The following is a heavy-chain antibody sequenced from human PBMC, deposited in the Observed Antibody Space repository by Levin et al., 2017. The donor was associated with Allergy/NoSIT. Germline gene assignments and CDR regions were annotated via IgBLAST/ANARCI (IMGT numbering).Heavy chain of an antibody. CDR3: AGNERSVRYSSSWYYYYYYMDV. J-gene: IGHJ6*03. D-gene: IGHD6-13*01. CDR1: GFTFSSYA. V-gene: IGHV3-30-3*01. Sequence: GGSLRLSCAASGFTFSSYAMHWVRQAPGKGLEWVAVISYDGSNKYYADSVKGRFTISRDNSKNTLYLQMNSLRAEDTAVYYCAGNERSVRYSSSWYYYYYYMDVWGKGTTVTVSS. CDR2: ISYDGSNK.